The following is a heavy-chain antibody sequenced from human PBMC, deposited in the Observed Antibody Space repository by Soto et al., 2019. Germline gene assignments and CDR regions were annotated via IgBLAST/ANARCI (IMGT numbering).Heavy chain of an antibody. Sequence: GGSLRLSCAASGFTFDDYAMHWVRQAPGKGLEWVSGISWNSGSIGYADSVKGRFTISRDNAKNSLYLQMNSLRAEDTALYYCAKDSNSYYDILTGYLAWWYFDYWGQGTLVTVSS. CDR3: AKDSNSYYDILTGYLAWWYFDY. V-gene: IGHV3-9*01. D-gene: IGHD3-9*01. CDR1: GFTFDDYA. J-gene: IGHJ4*02. CDR2: ISWNSGSI.